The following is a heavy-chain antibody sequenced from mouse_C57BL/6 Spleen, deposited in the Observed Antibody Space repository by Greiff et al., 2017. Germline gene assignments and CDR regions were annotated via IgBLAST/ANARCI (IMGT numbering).Heavy chain of an antibody. V-gene: IGHV1-85*01. CDR3: ARGNYYGSRVAMDD. Sequence: QVQLQQSGPELVKPGASVKLSCKASGYTFTSYDINWVKQRPGQGLEWIGWIYPSDGSTKYNEKFKGKATLTVDKSSSTAYMELHSLTSEDSAVYFCARGNYYGSRVAMDDWGQGTSGTVSS. CDR1: GYTFTSYD. J-gene: IGHJ4*01. CDR2: IYPSDGST. D-gene: IGHD1-1*01.